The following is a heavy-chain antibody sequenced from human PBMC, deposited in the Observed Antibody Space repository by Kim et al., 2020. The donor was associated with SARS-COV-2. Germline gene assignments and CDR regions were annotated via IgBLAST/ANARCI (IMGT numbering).Heavy chain of an antibody. Sequence: SETLSLTCAVYGGSFSGYYWSWIRQPPGKGLEWIGEINHSGSTNYNPSLKSRVTISVDTSKNQFSLKLSSVTAADTAVYYCARGLPYCGGDCRYYYYYYG. CDR2: INHSGST. D-gene: IGHD2-21*02. J-gene: IGHJ6*01. V-gene: IGHV4-34*01. CDR1: GGSFSGYY. CDR3: ARGLPYCGGDCRYYYYYYG.